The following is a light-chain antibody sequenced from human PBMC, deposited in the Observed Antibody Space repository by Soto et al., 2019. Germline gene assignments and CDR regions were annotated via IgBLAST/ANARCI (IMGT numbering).Light chain of an antibody. CDR3: QQYGSSPLFT. V-gene: IGKV3-20*01. J-gene: IGKJ3*01. CDR1: QSVSSSY. Sequence: EIVLTQSPGTLSLSPGARATLSCRASQSVSSSYLAWYQQKPGQAPRLLIYGASSRATGIPDRFSGRGSGTDFSLTISRLEPEDSAVYYCQQYGSSPLFTFGPGTKVDIK. CDR2: GAS.